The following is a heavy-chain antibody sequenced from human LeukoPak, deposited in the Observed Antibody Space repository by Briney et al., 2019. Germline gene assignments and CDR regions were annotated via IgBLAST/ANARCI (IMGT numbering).Heavy chain of an antibody. V-gene: IGHV3-30-3*01. CDR1: GFTFSSYA. D-gene: IGHD4-23*01. Sequence: GGSLRLSCAASGFTFSSYAMHWVRQAPGKGLEWVAVISYDGSNKYYADSVKGRFTISRDNSKNTLYLQMNSLRAEDTAVYYCVVKTPMGPFDYWGQGTLVTVSS. CDR2: ISYDGSNK. J-gene: IGHJ4*02. CDR3: VVKTPMGPFDY.